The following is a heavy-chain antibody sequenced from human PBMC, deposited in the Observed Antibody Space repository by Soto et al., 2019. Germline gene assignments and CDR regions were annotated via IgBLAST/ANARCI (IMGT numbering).Heavy chain of an antibody. D-gene: IGHD2-8*01. J-gene: IGHJ3*02. CDR3: ARDLPAFTKDDAFDI. CDR2: TYYRSKWDN. CDR1: GDSVSSNSAT. Sequence: PSQTLSLTCAISGDSVSSNSATWNWIRQSPSRGLEWLGRTYYRSKWDNEYAVSVKSRMTINPDTSKNQFSLQLNSVTPEDTAVYYCARDLPAFTKDDAFDIWGQGTMVTVSS. V-gene: IGHV6-1*01.